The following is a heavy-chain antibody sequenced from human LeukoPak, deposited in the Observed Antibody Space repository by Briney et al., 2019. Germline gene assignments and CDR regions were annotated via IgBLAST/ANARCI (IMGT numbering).Heavy chain of an antibody. D-gene: IGHD3-10*01. CDR2: MNPNSGNT. CDR1: GYTFTSYD. V-gene: IGHV1-8*03. J-gene: IGHJ5*02. Sequence: ASVKVSCKASGYTFTSYDINWVRQATGQGLGWMGWMNPNSGNTGYAQKFQGRVTITRNTSISTAYMELSSLRSEDTAVYYCARGKVSGSYLDTFDPWGQGTLVTVSS. CDR3: ARGKVSGSYLDTFDP.